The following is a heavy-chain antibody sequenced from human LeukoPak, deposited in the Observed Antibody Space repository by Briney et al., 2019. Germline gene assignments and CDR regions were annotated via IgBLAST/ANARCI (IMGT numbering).Heavy chain of an antibody. D-gene: IGHD5-18*01. CDR2: IYYTGAT. V-gene: IGHV4-59*01. Sequence: SETLSLTCIVSGGSISSYYWSWIRLPPGKGLEWIGYIYYTGATYYNPSLKSRVTISLDTSKNQFSLKLSSVTAADAAVYYCARAGYSYGTGYYLDYWGQGALVTVSS. CDR1: GGSISSYY. CDR3: ARAGYSYGTGYYLDY. J-gene: IGHJ4*02.